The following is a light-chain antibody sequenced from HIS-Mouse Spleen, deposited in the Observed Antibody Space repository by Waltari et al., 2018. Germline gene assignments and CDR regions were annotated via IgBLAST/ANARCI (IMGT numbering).Light chain of an antibody. Sequence: SYVLTQPPSVSVAPGQTARITCGGNNIGSKSVHWYQQKPGQAPVLVVYDDSDRPSGIPGRFSGSNSGNTATLTIRRVEAGDEADYSCQVWDSSSDHPVFGGGTKLTVL. CDR2: DDS. J-gene: IGLJ3*02. V-gene: IGLV3-21*02. CDR3: QVWDSSSDHPV. CDR1: NIGSKS.